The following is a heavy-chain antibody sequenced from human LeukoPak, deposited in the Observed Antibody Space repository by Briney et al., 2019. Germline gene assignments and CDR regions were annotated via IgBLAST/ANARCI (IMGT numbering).Heavy chain of an antibody. D-gene: IGHD6-25*01. J-gene: IGHJ4*02. V-gene: IGHV3-30-3*01. CDR2: ISFDGNNG. Sequence: TGGSLRLSCAASEFTFSSYAMHWVRQAPGKGLEWVADISFDGNNGHYADSVKGRFTISRDNSKNTLYLQMNSLRAEDTAVYYCANIIRKYTSGYYYFDYWGQGTLVTVSS. CDR1: EFTFSSYA. CDR3: ANIIRKYTSGYYYFDY.